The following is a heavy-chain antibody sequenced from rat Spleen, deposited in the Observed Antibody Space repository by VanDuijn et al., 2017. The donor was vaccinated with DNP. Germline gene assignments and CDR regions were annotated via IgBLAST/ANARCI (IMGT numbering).Heavy chain of an antibody. CDR2: IWSGGST. D-gene: IGHD1-9*01. J-gene: IGHJ2*01. CDR1: GFSLNSYD. V-gene: IGHV2-15*01. Sequence: QVQLKESGPGLVQPSQTLSLTFTVSGFSLNSYDESWVRQPPGKGLEWIEAIWSGGSTDYNSALKSRLSISRDTSKSQVLLKMNSLQTEDTAMYFCARWTMGITLDYWGQGVMVTVSS. CDR3: ARWTMGITLDY.